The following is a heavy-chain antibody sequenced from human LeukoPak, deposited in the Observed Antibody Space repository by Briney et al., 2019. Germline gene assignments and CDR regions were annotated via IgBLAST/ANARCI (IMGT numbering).Heavy chain of an antibody. CDR3: ARESEDYDSSGYVY. V-gene: IGHV4-61*02. CDR2: IYTSGST. J-gene: IGHJ4*02. D-gene: IGHD3-22*01. CDR1: GGSISSGSYY. Sequence: PSQTLSLTRTVSGGSISSGSYYWSWIRQPAGKGLEWIGRIYTSGSTNYNPSLKSRVTISVDTSKNQFSLKLSSVTAADTAVYYCARESEDYDSSGYVYWGQGTLVTVSS.